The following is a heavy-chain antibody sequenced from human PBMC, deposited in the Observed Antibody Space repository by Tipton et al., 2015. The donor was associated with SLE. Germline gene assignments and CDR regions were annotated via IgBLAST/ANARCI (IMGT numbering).Heavy chain of an antibody. CDR2: IYYSGST. V-gene: IGHV4-59*01. CDR1: GGPISSYY. CDR3: ARETSSLFDY. Sequence: TLSLTCTVSGGPISSYYWSWIRQPPGKGLEWIGYIYYSGSTNYNPSLKSRVTISVDTSKNQFSLKLSSVTAADTAVYYCARETSSLFDYWGQGTLVTVSS. D-gene: IGHD6-19*01. J-gene: IGHJ4*02.